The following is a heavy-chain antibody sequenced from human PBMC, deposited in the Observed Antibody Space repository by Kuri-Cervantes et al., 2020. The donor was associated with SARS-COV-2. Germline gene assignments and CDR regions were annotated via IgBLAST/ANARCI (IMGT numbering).Heavy chain of an antibody. Sequence: SETLSLTCAVSGYSISSGYYWGWIRQPPGKGLEWIGGIYHSGSTYYNPSLKSRVTISVDTSKNQFSLKLSSVTAADTAVYYCARYWSGYPPNAFDIWGQGTMVTVSS. CDR2: IYHSGST. J-gene: IGHJ3*02. CDR1: GYSISSGYY. D-gene: IGHD3-3*01. CDR3: ARYWSGYPPNAFDI. V-gene: IGHV4-38-2*01.